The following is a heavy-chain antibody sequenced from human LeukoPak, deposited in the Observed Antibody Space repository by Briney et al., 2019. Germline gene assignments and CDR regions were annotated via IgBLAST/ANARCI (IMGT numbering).Heavy chain of an antibody. J-gene: IGHJ4*02. Sequence: GASVKVSRKASGYTFTGCYMHWVRQAPGQGLEWMGWINPNSGGTNYAQKFQGRVTMTRDTSISTAYMELSRLRSDDTAVYYCARDQYSNYYGYWGQGTLVTVSS. V-gene: IGHV1-2*02. CDR3: ARDQYSNYYGY. D-gene: IGHD4-11*01. CDR1: GYTFTGCY. CDR2: INPNSGGT.